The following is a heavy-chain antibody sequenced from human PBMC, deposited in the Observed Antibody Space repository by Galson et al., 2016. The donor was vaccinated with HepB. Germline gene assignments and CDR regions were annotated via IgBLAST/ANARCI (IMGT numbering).Heavy chain of an antibody. Sequence: SLRLSCAASGIIFRSNDMHWVRQAPGKGLEWVAAISYDGTDKYYADSGKGRFTISRDNSKNTLYLQMNSLRTEDTAMYYCATWGFTLGVDHWGQGILVTVSS. CDR3: ATWGFTLGVDH. CDR1: GIIFRSND. V-gene: IGHV3-30-3*01. CDR2: ISYDGTDK. J-gene: IGHJ4*02. D-gene: IGHD3-16*01.